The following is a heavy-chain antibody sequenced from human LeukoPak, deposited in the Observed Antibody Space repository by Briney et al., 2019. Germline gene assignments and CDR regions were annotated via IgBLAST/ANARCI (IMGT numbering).Heavy chain of an antibody. V-gene: IGHV1-69*05. J-gene: IGHJ5*02. CDR2: IIPILGTA. CDR1: GGTFSSYA. CDR3: ARLNKGSSSWYWGYNWFDP. Sequence: GASVKVSCKASGGTFSSYAISWVRQAPGQGLEWMGGIIPILGTANYAQKFQGRVTITTDESTSTAYMELSSLRSEDTAVYYCARLNKGSSSWYWGYNWFDPWGQGTLVTVSS. D-gene: IGHD6-13*01.